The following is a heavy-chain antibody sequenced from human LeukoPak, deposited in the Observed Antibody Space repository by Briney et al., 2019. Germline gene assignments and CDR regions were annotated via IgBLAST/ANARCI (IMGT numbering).Heavy chain of an antibody. CDR2: IIPIFGTT. J-gene: IGHJ5*02. CDR3: ARVGGGSSTWYGWFDP. D-gene: IGHD6-13*01. CDR1: GGTFNNYP. V-gene: IGHV1-69*13. Sequence: ASVKVSCTASGGTFNNYPISWVRQAPGQGLEWMGGIIPIFGTTNYAPKFQGRVTFTADESTSTVYMELSSLRSEDTAVYYCARVGGGSSTWYGWFDPWGQGTLVTVSS.